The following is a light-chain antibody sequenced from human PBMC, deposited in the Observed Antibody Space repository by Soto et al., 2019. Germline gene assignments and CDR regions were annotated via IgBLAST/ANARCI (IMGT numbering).Light chain of an antibody. J-gene: IGLJ1*01. V-gene: IGLV2-14*01. CDR1: SSDVGGYNY. CDR3: TSYTSSSTLYF. Sequence: QSVLTQPASVSGSPGQSITISCTGTSSDVGGYNYVSWYQQHPGKAPKLMIYDVRNRASGASNRFSGSKSGNTASLTISGLQAEDEADYYCTSYTSSSTLYFFGTGT. CDR2: DVR.